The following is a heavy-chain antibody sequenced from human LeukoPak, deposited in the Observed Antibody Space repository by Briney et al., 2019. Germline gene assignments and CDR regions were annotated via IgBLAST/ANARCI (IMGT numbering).Heavy chain of an antibody. V-gene: IGHV3-23*01. D-gene: IGHD2-2*01. CDR3: AKGCSSTSCYATI. CDR1: GFTFSSYA. Sequence: GALRLSCAASGFTFSSYAMSWVRQAPGKGLEWVSAISGSGGSTYYADSVKGRFTISRDNSKNTLYLQMNSLRAEDTAVYYCAKGCSSTSCYATIRGQGTLVTVSS. J-gene: IGHJ4*02. CDR2: ISGSGGST.